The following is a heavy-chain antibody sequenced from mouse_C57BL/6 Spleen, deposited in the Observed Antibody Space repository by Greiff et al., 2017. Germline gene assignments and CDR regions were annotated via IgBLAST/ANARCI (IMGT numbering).Heavy chain of an antibody. J-gene: IGHJ2*01. CDR3: AGEDYYGPYYFDY. Sequence: VQLQQPGAELVKPGASVKMSCKASGYTFTSYWITWVKQRPGQGLEWIGDIYPGSGSTNYNEKFKSKATLTVDTSSSTAYMQLSSLTSEDAAVYYCAGEDYYGPYYFDYWGQGTTLTVSS. D-gene: IGHD1-1*01. V-gene: IGHV1-55*01. CDR2: IYPGSGST. CDR1: GYTFTSYW.